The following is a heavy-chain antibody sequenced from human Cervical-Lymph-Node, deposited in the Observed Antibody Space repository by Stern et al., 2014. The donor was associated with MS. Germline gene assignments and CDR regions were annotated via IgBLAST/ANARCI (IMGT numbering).Heavy chain of an antibody. Sequence: VQLVESGAEVTKPGASVKVSCKASGGTFSSYAISWVRQAPGQGLEWMGGIIPTFGTANYDQKFQGRVTITADESTSTAYMELSSLRSEDTAVYYCARGELKEGLVRGMDVWGQGTTVTVSS. V-gene: IGHV1-69*01. D-gene: IGHD1-26*01. CDR2: IIPTFGTA. CDR1: GGTFSSYA. CDR3: ARGELKEGLVRGMDV. J-gene: IGHJ6*02.